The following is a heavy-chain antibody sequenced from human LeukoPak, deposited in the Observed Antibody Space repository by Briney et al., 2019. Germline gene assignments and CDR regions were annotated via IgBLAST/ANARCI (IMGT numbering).Heavy chain of an antibody. J-gene: IGHJ4*02. V-gene: IGHV1-3*01. Sequence: ASVKVSCKASGYTFTSYAMHWVRQAPGQRLEWMGWINVGNGNTKYSQKFQGRVTITRDTSASTAYMGLSSLRSEDTAVYYCARDQRYCTGTSCLYYFDYWGQGTLVTVSS. CDR1: GYTFTSYA. CDR2: INVGNGNT. CDR3: ARDQRYCTGTSCLYYFDY. D-gene: IGHD2-2*01.